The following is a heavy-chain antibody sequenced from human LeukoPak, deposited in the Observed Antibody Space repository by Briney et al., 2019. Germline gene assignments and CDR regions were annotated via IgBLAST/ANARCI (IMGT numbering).Heavy chain of an antibody. J-gene: IGHJ5*02. D-gene: IGHD3-3*01. CDR2: IYHRGST. CDR1: GGSISIYY. V-gene: IGHV4-59*12. Sequence: SETLSLTCTLSGGSISIYYWSGIRDPPGGGVECSGYIYHRGSTYYTPSLKRRVTISVDKSQNHFSLKLSSVTAADTAVYYCARAQSDDFWSGHRFDPWGQGTLVTVSS. CDR3: ARAQSDDFWSGHRFDP.